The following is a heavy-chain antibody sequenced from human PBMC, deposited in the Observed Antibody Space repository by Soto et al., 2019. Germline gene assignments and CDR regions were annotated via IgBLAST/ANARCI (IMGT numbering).Heavy chain of an antibody. CDR1: GGSISSSSYY. CDR3: ARHVIIVGATPTLSHFDY. J-gene: IGHJ4*02. V-gene: IGHV4-39*01. CDR2: IYYSGST. D-gene: IGHD1-26*01. Sequence: QLQLQESGPGLVKPSETLSLTCTVSGGSISSSSYYWGWIRQPPGKGLEWIGSIYYSGSTYYNPSLKSRVTISVDTSKSQFSLKLSSVTAADTAVYYCARHVIIVGATPTLSHFDYWGQGTLVTVSS.